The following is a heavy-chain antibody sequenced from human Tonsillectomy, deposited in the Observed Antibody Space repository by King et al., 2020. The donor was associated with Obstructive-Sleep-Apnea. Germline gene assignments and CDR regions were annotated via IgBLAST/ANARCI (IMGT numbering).Heavy chain of an antibody. D-gene: IGHD5-18*01. CDR1: GFTFRTYS. V-gene: IGHV3-48*04. Sequence: VQLVESGGGLVQPGGSLRLSCAASGFTFRTYSMNWVRQAPGKGLEGISYISSRSRAIYYADSVKGRFTISRDNAKTSLYLQMDSRRAEDTAVYYCASDYSSASDMWGQGTMVTVSS. CDR2: ISSRSRAI. CDR3: ASDYSSASDM. J-gene: IGHJ3*02.